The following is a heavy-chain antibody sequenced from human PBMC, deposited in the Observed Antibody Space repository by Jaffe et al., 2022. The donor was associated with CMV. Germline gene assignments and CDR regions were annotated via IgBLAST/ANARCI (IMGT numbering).Heavy chain of an antibody. CDR1: GGSFSGYY. V-gene: IGHV4-34*01. CDR2: INHSGST. Sequence: QVQLQQWGAGLLKPSETLSLTCAVYGGSFSGYYWSWIRQPPGKGLEWIGEINHSGSTNYNPSLKSRVTISVDTSKNQFSLKLSSVTAADTAVYYCARGETFGELLSTNRVFDYWGQGTLVTVSS. D-gene: IGHD3-10*01. CDR3: ARGETFGELLSTNRVFDY. J-gene: IGHJ4*02.